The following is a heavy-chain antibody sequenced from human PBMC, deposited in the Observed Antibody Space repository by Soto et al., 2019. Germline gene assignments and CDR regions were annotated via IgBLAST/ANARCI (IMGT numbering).Heavy chain of an antibody. J-gene: IGHJ4*02. D-gene: IGHD3-22*01. V-gene: IGHV1-18*01. CDR3: ARVDDYFDSSGYYY. Sequence: ASVKVSCKASGYTFTAYGITWVRQAPGQGLEWMGWISYNGNTNYAQKFQGRVTMTADTSTSTADMELRSLRPDDTAVYYCARVDDYFDSSGYYYWGQGTLVTVSS. CDR2: ISYNGNT. CDR1: GYTFTAYG.